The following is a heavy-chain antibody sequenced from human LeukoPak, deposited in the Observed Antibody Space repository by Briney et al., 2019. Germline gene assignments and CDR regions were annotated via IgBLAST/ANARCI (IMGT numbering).Heavy chain of an antibody. CDR2: ISSNGSTI. CDR3: SRAGAPHYYDASGYPSCEC. CDR1: GFTFSSYE. J-gene: IGHJ4*02. D-gene: IGHD3-22*01. V-gene: IGHV3-48*03. Sequence: GGSLRLSCAASGFTFSSYEMNWVRQAPGKGLEWVLYISSNGSTIYYADSVKGRFTISRDNAKNSLYLQMNSRRAQDTAVYLFSRAGAPHYYDASGYPSCECWGQGTLVTVSS.